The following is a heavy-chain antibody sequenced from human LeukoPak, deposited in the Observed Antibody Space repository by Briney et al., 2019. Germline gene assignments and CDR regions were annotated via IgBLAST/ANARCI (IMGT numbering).Heavy chain of an antibody. D-gene: IGHD3-3*01. CDR2: IYYSGST. V-gene: IGHV4-59*08. CDR1: GGSISSYY. CDR3: ARGSTIFGVVNYFDY. Sequence: SETLSLTCTVSGGSISSYYWSWIRQPPGKGLEWIGYIYYSGSTNYNPSLKSRVTISVDTSKNQFSLKLSSVTAADTAVYYCARGSTIFGVVNYFDYWGQGTLVTVSS. J-gene: IGHJ4*02.